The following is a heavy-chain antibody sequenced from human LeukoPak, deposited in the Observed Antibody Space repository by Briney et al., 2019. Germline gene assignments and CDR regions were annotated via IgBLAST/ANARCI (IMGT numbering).Heavy chain of an antibody. J-gene: IGHJ4*02. V-gene: IGHV4-39*01. CDR2: IYYSGST. CDR3: ARRVPRYDLFDY. CDR1: GGSISSSSYY. D-gene: IGHD3-16*02. Sequence: NTSETLSLTCTVSGGSISSSSYYWGWIRQPPGKGLEWIGSIYYSGSTYYNPSLKSRVTISVDTSKNQFSLKLSSVTAADTAVHYCARRVPRYDLFDYWGQGTLVTVSS.